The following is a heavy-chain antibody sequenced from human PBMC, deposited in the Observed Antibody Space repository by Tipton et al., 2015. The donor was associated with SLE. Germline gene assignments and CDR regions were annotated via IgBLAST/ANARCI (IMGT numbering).Heavy chain of an antibody. V-gene: IGHV4-34*01. Sequence: TLSLTCAVYGKSFTGYYWNWIRQPPGKGLEWIGEINHSGSTNYHPSLKSRLTISVDTSKNQISLKLSSVTAADTAVYYCATGGYPDAFDMWGQGTMVTVSS. CDR3: ATGGYPDAFDM. CDR2: INHSGST. D-gene: IGHD2-15*01. CDR1: GKSFTGYY. J-gene: IGHJ3*02.